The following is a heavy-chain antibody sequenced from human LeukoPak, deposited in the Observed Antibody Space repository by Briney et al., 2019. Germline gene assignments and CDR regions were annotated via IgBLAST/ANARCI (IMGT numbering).Heavy chain of an antibody. Sequence: ASVKVSCKASGYTLTGYYMHWVRQAPGQGLEGMGWINPNSGGANYAQKFQGRVTMTRDTSISTAYMELSGLTSDDTAVYYCAIELTGSFYFDNWGQGTLVTVSS. CDR3: AIELTGSFYFDN. D-gene: IGHD2-8*02. J-gene: IGHJ4*02. CDR1: GYTLTGYY. CDR2: INPNSGGA. V-gene: IGHV1-2*02.